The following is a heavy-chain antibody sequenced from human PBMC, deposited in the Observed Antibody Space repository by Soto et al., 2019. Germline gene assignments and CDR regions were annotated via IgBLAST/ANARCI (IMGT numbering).Heavy chain of an antibody. D-gene: IGHD6-13*01. J-gene: IGHJ5*02. CDR1: GFPFSSYS. V-gene: IGHV3-48*01. Sequence: GGSLRLSCVASGFPFSSYSMNWVRQAPGKGLEWVSYISSSSSTIYYADSVKGRFTISRDNAKNSLYLQMNSLRAEDTAVYYCARHPERIAEIGWFDPWGQGTLVTVSS. CDR2: ISSSSSTI. CDR3: ARHPERIAEIGWFDP.